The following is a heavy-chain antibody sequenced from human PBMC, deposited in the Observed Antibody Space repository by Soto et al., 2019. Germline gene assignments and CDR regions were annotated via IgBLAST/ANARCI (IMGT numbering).Heavy chain of an antibody. Sequence: VESLKSSCKGSGYSFAGYWITWVRQKPGKGLEWMGRIDPSDSQTYYSPSFRGHVTISVTKSIATVFLQLSSLRASDTAMYYCARQIYDSDTGPNFQYYFDSWGQGTPVTVSS. CDR2: IDPSDSQT. V-gene: IGHV5-10-1*01. CDR3: ARQIYDSDTGPNFQYYFDS. CDR1: GYSFAGYW. D-gene: IGHD3-22*01. J-gene: IGHJ4*02.